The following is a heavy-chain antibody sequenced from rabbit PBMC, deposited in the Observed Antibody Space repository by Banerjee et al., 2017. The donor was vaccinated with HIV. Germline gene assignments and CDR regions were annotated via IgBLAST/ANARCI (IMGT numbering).Heavy chain of an antibody. Sequence: QSLEESGGDLVKPGASLTLTCTASGFSFSSSYWICWVRQAPGKGLEWIACIYAGSSGSTYYASWAKGRFTISSHNAQNTLYLQLNSLTAADTATYFCARLTYGYGGVTYAPYFNLWGPGTLVTVS. J-gene: IGHJ4*01. V-gene: IGHV1S40*01. CDR3: ARLTYGYGGVTYAPYFNL. D-gene: IGHD6-1*01. CDR2: IYAGSSGST. CDR1: GFSFSSSYW.